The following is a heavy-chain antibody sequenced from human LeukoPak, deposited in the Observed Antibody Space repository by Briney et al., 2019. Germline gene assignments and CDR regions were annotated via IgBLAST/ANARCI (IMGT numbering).Heavy chain of an antibody. Sequence: SETLSLTCTVSGGSTSSSSYYWGWIRQPPGKGLEWIGSIYYSGSTYYNPSLKSRVTISVDTSKNQFSLKLSSVTAADTAVYYCARVVVTLDAFDIWGQGTMVTVSS. V-gene: IGHV4-39*01. J-gene: IGHJ3*02. CDR2: IYYSGST. CDR1: GGSTSSSSYY. CDR3: ARVVVTLDAFDI. D-gene: IGHD2-15*01.